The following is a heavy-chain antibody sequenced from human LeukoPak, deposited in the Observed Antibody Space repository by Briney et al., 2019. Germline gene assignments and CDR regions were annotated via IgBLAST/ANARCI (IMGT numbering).Heavy chain of an antibody. D-gene: IGHD1-20*01. CDR1: GFTFDVYA. V-gene: IGHV3-9*03. Sequence: QSGGSLRLSCAASGFTFDVYAMHSVRQAPGKGLEWVSGISWNSGSIGYADCVKGRFTISRDNAKKSLYLQMNSLRAEDMALYYCAKDSNITGTTAIDYWGQGTLVTASS. CDR2: ISWNSGSI. CDR3: AKDSNITGTTAIDY. J-gene: IGHJ4*02.